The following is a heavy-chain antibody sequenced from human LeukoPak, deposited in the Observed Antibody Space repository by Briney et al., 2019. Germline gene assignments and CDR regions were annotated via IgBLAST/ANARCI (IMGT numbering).Heavy chain of an antibody. CDR1: GFTFSSYA. CDR2: ISGSGGST. CDR3: ARSTSSEYDIYHFDY. J-gene: IGHJ4*02. D-gene: IGHD3-9*01. Sequence: GGSLRLSCAASGFTFSSYAMGWVRQAPGKGLEWVSTISGSGGSTCYADSVKGRFTISRDNSKNTLYLQMNSLRAEDTAVYYCARSTSSEYDIYHFDYWGQGTLVTVSS. V-gene: IGHV3-23*01.